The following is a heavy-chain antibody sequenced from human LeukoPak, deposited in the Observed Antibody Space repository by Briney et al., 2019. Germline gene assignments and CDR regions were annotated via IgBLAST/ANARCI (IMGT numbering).Heavy chain of an antibody. Sequence: GGSLRLSCAASGFTFSSYWMHWVRQAPGKGLLWVSRINSDGSSTSYADSVNGRFTISRDNAKNTLYLQMNSLRAEDTAVYYCARRIAAAAAPYYFDYWGQGTLVTVSS. CDR1: GFTFSSYW. J-gene: IGHJ4*02. CDR2: INSDGSST. CDR3: ARRIAAAAAPYYFDY. D-gene: IGHD6-13*01. V-gene: IGHV3-74*01.